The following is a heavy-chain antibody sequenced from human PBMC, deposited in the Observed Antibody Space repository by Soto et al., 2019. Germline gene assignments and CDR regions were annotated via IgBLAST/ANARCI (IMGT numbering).Heavy chain of an antibody. D-gene: IGHD3-22*01. Sequence: ASVKVSCKASGYTFTSYGISWVRQAPGQGLEWMGWISAYNGNTNYAQKLQGRVTMTTDTSTSTAYMELRSLRSDDTAVYYCARDFYYYDSSGYSDYWGQGTLVTVSS. CDR3: ARDFYYYDSSGYSDY. CDR2: ISAYNGNT. V-gene: IGHV1-18*01. CDR1: GYTFTSYG. J-gene: IGHJ4*02.